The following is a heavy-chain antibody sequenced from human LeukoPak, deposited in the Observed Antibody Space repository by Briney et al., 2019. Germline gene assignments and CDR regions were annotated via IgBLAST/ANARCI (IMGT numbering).Heavy chain of an antibody. Sequence: GGSLRLSCAASGFTFSSYGMHWVRQAPGKGLEWVAVRSYDGSNKYYADSVKGRFTISRDNSKNTLYLQMNSLRAEDTAVYYCAKEGGYCSSTSCSYFQHWGQGTLVTVSS. V-gene: IGHV3-30*18. J-gene: IGHJ1*01. D-gene: IGHD2-2*01. CDR3: AKEGGYCSSTSCSYFQH. CDR1: GFTFSSYG. CDR2: RSYDGSNK.